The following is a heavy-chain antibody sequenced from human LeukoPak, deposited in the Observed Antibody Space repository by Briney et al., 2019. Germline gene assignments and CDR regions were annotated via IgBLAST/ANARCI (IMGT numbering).Heavy chain of an antibody. CDR2: ISGSGGST. CDR3: AKGSGSYYIPSFDY. CDR1: GFSFSSYA. Sequence: PGGSLRLSCAASGFSFSSYAMSWVRQAPGKGLEWVSAISGSGGSTYYADSVKGRFTISRDNSKNTLYLQMNSLRAEDTAVYYCAKGSGSYYIPSFDYWGQGTLVTVSS. J-gene: IGHJ4*02. D-gene: IGHD3-10*01. V-gene: IGHV3-23*01.